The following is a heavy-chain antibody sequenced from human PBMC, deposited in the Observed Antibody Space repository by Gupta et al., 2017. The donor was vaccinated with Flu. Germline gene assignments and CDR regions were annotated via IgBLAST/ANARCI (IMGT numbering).Heavy chain of an antibody. Sequence: EVQLVESGGGLVQPGKSLRLSCAASGFTFDDYAMHWVRQDPGQGPGRVCNMDWNGGNKGYADAVKGRFTVSIDNDKNSPSLHMNSLRPEDADLYYCERVQGYSREGLDDWGQGTQVTVSS. V-gene: IGHV3-9*01. D-gene: IGHD6-13*01. CDR2: MDWNGGNK. J-gene: IGHJ4*02. CDR1: GFTFDDYA. CDR3: ERVQGYSREGLDD.